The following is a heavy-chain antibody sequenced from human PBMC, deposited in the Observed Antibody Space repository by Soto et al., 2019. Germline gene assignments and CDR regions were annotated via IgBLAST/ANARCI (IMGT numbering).Heavy chain of an antibody. D-gene: IGHD6-13*01. V-gene: IGHV1-46*01. CDR1: GYTFTSYY. Sequence: ASVKVSCKASGYTFTSYYMHWVRQAPGQGLEWMGVINPSGGSTDYAQKSQGRITMTRDTSTSTVYMELSSLRSEDTAVYYCARDRGRAAAGEYHYYGMDVWGQGTTVTV. CDR2: INPSGGST. J-gene: IGHJ6*02. CDR3: ARDRGRAAAGEYHYYGMDV.